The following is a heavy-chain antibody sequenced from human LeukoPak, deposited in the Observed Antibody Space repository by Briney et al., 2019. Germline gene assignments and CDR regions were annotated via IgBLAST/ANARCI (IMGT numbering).Heavy chain of an antibody. V-gene: IGHV3-30*18. CDR2: IQYDGSNE. D-gene: IGHD2-8*01. J-gene: IGHJ6*03. Sequence: GGSLRLSCAASGFTFSSYSMNWVRQAPGKGLDWVADIQYDGSNEQYADSVKGRFSISRDSSKNTLYLQMNSLRAEDTAVYYCAKDRCSNGVGCYYYYMDVWGKGTTVTISS. CDR3: AKDRCSNGVGCYYYYMDV. CDR1: GFTFSSYS.